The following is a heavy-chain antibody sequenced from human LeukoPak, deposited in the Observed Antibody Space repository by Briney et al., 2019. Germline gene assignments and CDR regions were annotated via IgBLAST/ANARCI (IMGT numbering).Heavy chain of an antibody. J-gene: IGHJ4*02. CDR1: KFTFSNYG. Sequence: GGSLRLSCTASKFTFSNYGMHWVRQAPGKGLEWVAVILHDGRNEHYADSVQGRFTISRDNSKDILYLHINSPRTEDTAVYYCAGEPRGSDCRFDYWGQGTLVTVSS. CDR3: AGEPRGSDCRFDY. CDR2: ILHDGRNE. D-gene: IGHD2-21*02. V-gene: IGHV3-30*03.